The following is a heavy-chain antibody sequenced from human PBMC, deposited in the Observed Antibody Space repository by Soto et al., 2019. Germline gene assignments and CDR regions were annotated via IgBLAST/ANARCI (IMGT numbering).Heavy chain of an antibody. CDR3: TTEEWYYFPS. J-gene: IGHJ4*02. CDR2: INQDVSER. CDR1: GFTFSFQW. Sequence: GGALRLSCASSGFTFSFQWMSWVRQAPGKGLEWVTAINQDVSERYYVDSVKGRFSISRDNAKNSLYLQMNSLRAEDTAVYYCTTEEWYYFPSWGQGTLVTVSS. V-gene: IGHV3-7*03. D-gene: IGHD3-3*01.